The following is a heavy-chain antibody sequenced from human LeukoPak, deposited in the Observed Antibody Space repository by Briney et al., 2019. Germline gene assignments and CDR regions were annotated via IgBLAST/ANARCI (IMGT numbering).Heavy chain of an antibody. V-gene: IGHV1-46*01. CDR2: INPSGGST. Sequence: GASVKVSYKASGYTFTSYAMNWVRQAPGQGLEWMGIINPSGGSTSYAQKFQGRVTMTRDMSTSTDYMELSSLRSEDTAVYYCARDNSVEDTAWWFDPWGQGTLVTVSS. CDR3: ARDNSVEDTAWWFDP. D-gene: IGHD4-23*01. CDR1: GYTFTSYA. J-gene: IGHJ5*02.